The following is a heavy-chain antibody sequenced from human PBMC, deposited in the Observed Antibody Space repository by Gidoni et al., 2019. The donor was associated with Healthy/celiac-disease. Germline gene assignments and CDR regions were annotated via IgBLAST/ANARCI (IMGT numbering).Heavy chain of an antibody. Sequence: QVQLVQSGAEVTKPGASVKVSCQASGYTFTSYDINWVRQATGQGLEWMGWMNPNSGNTGYAQKFQGRVTMTRNTSISTAYMELSSLRSEDTAVYYCARVIGDWNYGAFDIWGQGTMVTVSS. V-gene: IGHV1-8*01. CDR1: GYTFTSYD. J-gene: IGHJ3*02. D-gene: IGHD1-7*01. CDR3: ARVIGDWNYGAFDI. CDR2: MNPNSGNT.